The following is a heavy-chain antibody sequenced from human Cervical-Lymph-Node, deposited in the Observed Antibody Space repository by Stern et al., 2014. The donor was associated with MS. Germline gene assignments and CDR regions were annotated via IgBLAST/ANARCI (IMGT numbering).Heavy chain of an antibody. CDR1: GFTFSSYD. V-gene: IGHV3-13*01. J-gene: IGHJ3*02. CDR3: AREGDYVSFDI. CDR2: IGTAGDT. D-gene: IGHD4-17*01. Sequence: EVQLVESGGGLVQPGGSLRLSCAASGFTFSSYDMNWVRQATGQGLEWVSAIGTAGDTYYPGSVMGRFTIARENAKISLYLQMNSLRAGDTAVYYCAREGDYVSFDIWGQGTMVTVSS.